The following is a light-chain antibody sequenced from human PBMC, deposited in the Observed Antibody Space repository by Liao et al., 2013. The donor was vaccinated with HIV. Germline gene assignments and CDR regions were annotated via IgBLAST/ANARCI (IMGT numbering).Light chain of an antibody. CDR2: SDS. J-gene: IGLJ2*01. V-gene: IGLV3-21*01. Sequence: SYELTQPPSVSVAPGKTARITCGGDKVGSKSLHWYQQKPGQAPMLVIYSDSDRPSGIPERFSGSKSGNTATLTIRRVEVGDEADYYCQAWDSNTYVVFGGGTKLTVL. CDR3: QAWDSNTYVV. CDR1: KVGSKS.